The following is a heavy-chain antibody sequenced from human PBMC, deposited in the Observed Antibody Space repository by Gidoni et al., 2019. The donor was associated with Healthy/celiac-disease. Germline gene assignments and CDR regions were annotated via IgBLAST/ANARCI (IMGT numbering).Heavy chain of an antibody. CDR2: MKSKTDGGTT. Sequence: EVQLVESGGGLVRPVGSIRLSCAASGCTFSNAWMGWVRQAPGKGLEWVGGMKSKTDGGTTDYAAPVKGRFTISRDDSKNTLYLQMNSLKTEDTAVYYCTTGVKRGTVTGHSFDYWGQGTLVTVSS. V-gene: IGHV3-15*01. D-gene: IGHD4-17*01. CDR1: GCTFSNAW. CDR3: TTGVKRGTVTGHSFDY. J-gene: IGHJ4*02.